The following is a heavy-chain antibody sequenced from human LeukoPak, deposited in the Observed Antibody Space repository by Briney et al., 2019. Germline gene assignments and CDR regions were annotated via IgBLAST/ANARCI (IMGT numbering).Heavy chain of an antibody. D-gene: IGHD1-26*01. CDR3: AKDVGGTI. CDR1: GFTYSSYW. Sequence: QPVGALRLSCAASGFTYSSYWMHWVRQAPGKGLVWVSRINSDGTTTTYADSVKGRFTISRDNAKSMVYLQMNSLRAEDTAVYYCAKDVGGTIWGQGTLVTVSS. V-gene: IGHV3-74*01. J-gene: IGHJ4*02. CDR2: INSDGTTT.